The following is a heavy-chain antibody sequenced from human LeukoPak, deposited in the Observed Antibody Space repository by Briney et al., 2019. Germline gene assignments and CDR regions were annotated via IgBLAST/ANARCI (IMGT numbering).Heavy chain of an antibody. CDR3: AIIWYSSSWRPIDY. CDR1: GGSISNYY. D-gene: IGHD6-13*01. V-gene: IGHV4-59*01. J-gene: IGHJ4*02. Sequence: SETLSLTCTVSGGSISNYYWNWIRQPPGKGLEWIGYIYYSGSTNYNPSLKSRVTISVDTSKNQFSLKLSSVTAADTAVYYCAIIWYSSSWRPIDYWGQGTLVTVSS. CDR2: IYYSGST.